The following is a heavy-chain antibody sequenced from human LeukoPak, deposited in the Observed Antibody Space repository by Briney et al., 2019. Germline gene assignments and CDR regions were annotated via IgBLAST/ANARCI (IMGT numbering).Heavy chain of an antibody. CDR3: ARDTYYYGSGSYWNGGLIDY. D-gene: IGHD3-10*01. CDR1: GGTFSSYA. Sequence: GASVKVSCKASGGTFSSYAISWVRQAPGQGLEWMGGIIPIFGTANYAQKFQGRVTITADKSTSTAYMELSSLRSEDTAVYYCARDTYYYGSGSYWNGGLIDYWGQGTLVTVSS. J-gene: IGHJ4*02. V-gene: IGHV1-69*06. CDR2: IIPIFGTA.